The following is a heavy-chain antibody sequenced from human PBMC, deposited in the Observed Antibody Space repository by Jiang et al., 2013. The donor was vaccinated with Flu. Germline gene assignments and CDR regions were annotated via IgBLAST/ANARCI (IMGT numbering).Heavy chain of an antibody. J-gene: IGHJ4*02. CDR3: ARGQYYYDSSGYFPFDY. D-gene: IGHD3-22*01. Sequence: QGLEWMGWINTNTGNPTYAQGFTGRFVFSLDTSVSTAYLQISSLKAEDTAVYYCARGQYYYDSSGYFPFDYWGQGTLVTVSS. V-gene: IGHV7-4-1*02. CDR2: INTNTGNP.